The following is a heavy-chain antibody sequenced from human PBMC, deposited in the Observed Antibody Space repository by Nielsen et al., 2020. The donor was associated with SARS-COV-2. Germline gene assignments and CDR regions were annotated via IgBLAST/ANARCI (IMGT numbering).Heavy chain of an antibody. V-gene: IGHV1-69*13. CDR1: GYTFVDYG. J-gene: IGHJ4*02. CDR2: ITPIFGTA. D-gene: IGHD1-26*01. CDR3: GRDGVGATSFDH. Sequence: SVKVSCKTSGYTFVDYGISWVRHVPGQGLEWMGSITPIFGTAKSAQKFQGRVTITADESTSTVYMELSSLKSEDTAVYFCGRDGVGATSFDHWGQGSRVTVSS.